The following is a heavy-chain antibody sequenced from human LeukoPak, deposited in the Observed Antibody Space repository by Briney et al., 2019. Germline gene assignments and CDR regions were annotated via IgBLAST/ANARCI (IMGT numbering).Heavy chain of an antibody. J-gene: IGHJ4*02. CDR3: ARDYYDSSGYYEYYFDY. D-gene: IGHD3-22*01. V-gene: IGHV1-18*01. Sequence: ASVKVSCKASGYTFTSYGISWVRQAPGQGLEWMGWISAYNGNTNYAQKLQGRVTMTTDTSTSTAYMELRSLRSDGTAVYYCARDYYDSSGYYEYYFDYWGQGTLVTVSS. CDR2: ISAYNGNT. CDR1: GYTFTSYG.